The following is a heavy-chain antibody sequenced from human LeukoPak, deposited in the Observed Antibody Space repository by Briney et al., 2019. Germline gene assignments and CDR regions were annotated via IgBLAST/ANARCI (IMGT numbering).Heavy chain of an antibody. CDR3: ARRRAVAGTLSLGY. J-gene: IGHJ4*02. D-gene: IGHD6-19*01. V-gene: IGHV1-8*02. CDR1: GGTFSSYA. CDR2: MNPNSGNT. Sequence: GASVKVSCKASGGTFSSYAINWVRQATGQGLEWMGWMNPNSGNTGYAQKFQGRVTMTRNTSISTAYMELSSLRSEDTAVYYCARRRAVAGTLSLGYWGQGTLVTVSS.